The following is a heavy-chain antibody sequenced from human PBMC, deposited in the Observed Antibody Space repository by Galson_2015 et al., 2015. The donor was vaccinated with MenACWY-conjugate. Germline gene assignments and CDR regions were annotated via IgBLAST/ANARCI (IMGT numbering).Heavy chain of an antibody. J-gene: IGHJ4*02. V-gene: IGHV1-24*01. D-gene: IGHD5-12*01. CDR3: ATGRRRVATMLYDY. Sequence: SVKVSCKVSGYTLTELSMHWVRQAPGKGLEWMGGFDPEDGETIYAQKFQGRVTMTEDTSTDTAYMELSSLRSEDTAVYYCATGRRRVATMLYDYWGQGTLVTVSS. CDR1: GYTLTELS. CDR2: FDPEDGET.